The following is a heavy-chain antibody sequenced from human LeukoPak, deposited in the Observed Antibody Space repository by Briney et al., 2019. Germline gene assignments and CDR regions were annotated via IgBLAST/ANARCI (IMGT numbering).Heavy chain of an antibody. V-gene: IGHV3-7*01. CDR1: GFTSSNSW. CDR3: ARSAAGLDY. D-gene: IGHD6-25*01. CDR2: IKPDGSEK. J-gene: IGHJ4*02. Sequence: GGSLRLSCPASGFTSSNSWMAWVRQAPGKGLEWVANIKPDGSEKYYVDSVKGRFTISKDNAKNSLYLQMNSLRVEDTAMYYCARSAAGLDYWGQGTLVTVSS.